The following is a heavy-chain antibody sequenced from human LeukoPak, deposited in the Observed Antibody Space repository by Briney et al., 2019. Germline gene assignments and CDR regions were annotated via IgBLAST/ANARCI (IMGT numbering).Heavy chain of an antibody. Sequence: GGSLRLSCAASGFTFSSYSMNWVRQAPGKGLEWVSSISSSSSYIYYADSVKGRFTISRDNAKNSLYLQMNSLRAEDTAVYYCAGNRGYCSGGSCYLGGYYYGMDVWGQGTTVTVSS. CDR1: GFTFSSYS. D-gene: IGHD2-15*01. CDR3: AGNRGYCSGGSCYLGGYYYGMDV. V-gene: IGHV3-21*01. J-gene: IGHJ6*02. CDR2: ISSSSSYI.